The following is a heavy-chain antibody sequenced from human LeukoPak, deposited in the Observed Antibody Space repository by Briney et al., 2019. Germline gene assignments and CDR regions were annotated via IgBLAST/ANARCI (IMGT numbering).Heavy chain of an antibody. CDR2: IRSDGVDV. J-gene: IGHJ4*02. CDR1: GFTFSSYA. D-gene: IGHD4-11*01. CDR3: VKDLLQVTMKKLDH. V-gene: IGHV3-64D*06. Sequence: GGSLRLSCSVSGFTFSSYAMHWVRQAPGKGLEYVSVIRSDGVDVYYTDSVKGRFTISRDNSKNTLYLQMSSLRPEDTAVYYCVKDLLQVTMKKLDHWGQGTLVTVSS.